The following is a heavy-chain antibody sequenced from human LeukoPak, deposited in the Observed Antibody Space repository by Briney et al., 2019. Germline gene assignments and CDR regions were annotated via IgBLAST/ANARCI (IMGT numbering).Heavy chain of an antibody. Sequence: GGSLRLSCAASGFTFSSYSMNWFRKAPGKGLEWVSYISSSSSTIYYADSVKGRFTISRDNAKNSLYLQMNSLRAEDTAVYYCATGPAAIGLPYWGQGTLVTVSS. CDR2: ISSSSSTI. CDR1: GFTFSSYS. J-gene: IGHJ4*02. D-gene: IGHD2-2*02. CDR3: ATGPAAIGLPY. V-gene: IGHV3-48*01.